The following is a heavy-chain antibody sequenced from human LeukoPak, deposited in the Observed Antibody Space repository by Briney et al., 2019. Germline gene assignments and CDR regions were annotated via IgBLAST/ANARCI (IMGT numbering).Heavy chain of an antibody. D-gene: IGHD4/OR15-4a*01. CDR3: ARDFIYGGRLFDY. J-gene: IGHJ4*02. Sequence: ASVKVSFKASGYIFTRYGISWVRQAPGQGLERMGWISSYNADTNYAQKLQGRVTITTDISTSTAYMELRSLRSDDTAFYYCARDFIYGGRLFDYWGQGTLVTVSS. CDR1: GYIFTRYG. V-gene: IGHV1-18*01. CDR2: ISSYNADT.